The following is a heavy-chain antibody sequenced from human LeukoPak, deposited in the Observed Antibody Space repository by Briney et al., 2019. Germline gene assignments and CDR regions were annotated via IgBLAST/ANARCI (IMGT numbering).Heavy chain of an antibody. J-gene: IGHJ4*02. CDR2: IYYSGST. D-gene: IGHD3-3*01. V-gene: IGHV4-31*02. CDR1: GGSISSGGYY. Sequence: PSETLSLTWTVSGGSISSGGYYWSWIRQHPGKGLEWIGYIYYSGSTYYNPSLKSRVTISVDTSKNQFSLKLSSVTAADTAVYYCARGDFWSGYLDYWGQGTLVTVSS. CDR3: ARGDFWSGYLDY.